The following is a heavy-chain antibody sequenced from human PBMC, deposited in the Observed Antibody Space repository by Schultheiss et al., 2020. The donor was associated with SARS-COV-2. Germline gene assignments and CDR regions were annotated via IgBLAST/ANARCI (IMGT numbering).Heavy chain of an antibody. V-gene: IGHV3-23*01. CDR3: ARVIGDFVDDYGDYVFDY. J-gene: IGHJ4*02. D-gene: IGHD4-17*01. CDR1: GFTFSSYG. Sequence: GGSLRLSCAASGFTFSSYGMHWVRQAPGKGLEWVSAISGSGGSTYYADSVKGRFTISRHNSKNTLYLQMNSLRAEDTAVYYCARVIGDFVDDYGDYVFDYWGQGTLVTVSS. CDR2: ISGSGGST.